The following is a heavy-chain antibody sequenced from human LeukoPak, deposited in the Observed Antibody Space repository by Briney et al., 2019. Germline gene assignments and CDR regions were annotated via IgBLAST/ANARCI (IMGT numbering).Heavy chain of an antibody. CDR2: ISYDGSNK. CDR1: GFTFSSYG. Sequence: GRSLRLSCAASGFTFSSYGMHWVRQAPGMGLEWVAVISYDGSNKYYADSVKGRFTISRDNSKNTLYLQMNSLRAEDTAVYYCAKAAGGYYGSGSYYNFHFDYWGQGTLVTVSS. CDR3: AKAAGGYYGSGSYYNFHFDY. D-gene: IGHD3-10*01. J-gene: IGHJ4*02. V-gene: IGHV3-30*18.